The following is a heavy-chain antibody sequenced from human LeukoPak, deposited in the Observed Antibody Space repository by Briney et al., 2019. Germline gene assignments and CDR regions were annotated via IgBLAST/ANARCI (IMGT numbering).Heavy chain of an antibody. CDR2: INHSGST. J-gene: IGHJ6*04. D-gene: IGHD6-25*01. CDR1: GFTFSSYS. Sequence: GSLRLSCAASGFTFSSYSMNWVRQPPGKGLEWIGEINHSGSTNYNPSLKSRVTISVDTSKNQFSLKLSSVTAADTAVYYCARGLGKYSSVYYYYYGMDVWGKGTTVTVSS. CDR3: ARGLGKYSSVYYYYYGMDV. V-gene: IGHV4-34*01.